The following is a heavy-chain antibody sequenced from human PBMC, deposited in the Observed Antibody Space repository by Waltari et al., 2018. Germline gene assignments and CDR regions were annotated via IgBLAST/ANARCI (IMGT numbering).Heavy chain of an antibody. CDR3: ARGTDYDSSGYYYKHFDP. J-gene: IGHJ5*02. CDR2: INFSGKK. CDR1: GTSVRSGFY. D-gene: IGHD3-22*01. Sequence: QVQVQESGPGLVKPSETLSLSCLVSGTSVRSGFYWGWIRQSPEKGLEWIGSINFSGKKFYSPSLRGRVTLSVDTSKNEGSLSLTSVTAADSAIYFCARGTDYDSSGYYYKHFDPWGQEPMSPSPQ. V-gene: IGHV4-38-2*02.